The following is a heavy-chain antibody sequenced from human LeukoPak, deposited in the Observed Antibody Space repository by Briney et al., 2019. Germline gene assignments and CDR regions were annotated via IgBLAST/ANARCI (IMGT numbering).Heavy chain of an antibody. CDR1: GFTFSSYS. V-gene: IGHV3-21*01. CDR2: VSSSSSYI. J-gene: IGHJ4*02. Sequence: GGSLRLSCAASGFTFSSYSMNWVRQAPGKGLEWVSSVSSSSSYIYYADSVKGRFTISRDNAKNSLYLQMNSLRAEDTAVYYCARDHLSSSFGVVIGHWGQGTLVTVSS. D-gene: IGHD3-3*01. CDR3: ARDHLSSSFGVVIGH.